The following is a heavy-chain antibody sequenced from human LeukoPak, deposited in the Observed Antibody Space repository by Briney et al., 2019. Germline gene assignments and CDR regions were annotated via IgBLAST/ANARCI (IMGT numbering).Heavy chain of an antibody. J-gene: IGHJ4*02. CDR3: ARGFRDTAMFLDF. Sequence: PGGSLRLSCAASGFTFTGHEMNWGRQAPGKGLEWLSCISGRGSPSYYAHSVKGRFTIPRENAKNSPYLQMNSLRAQATAIYYCARGFRDTAMFLDFWGKGTRVSVSS. D-gene: IGHD5-18*01. V-gene: IGHV3-48*03. CDR2: ISGRGSPS. CDR1: GFTFTGHE.